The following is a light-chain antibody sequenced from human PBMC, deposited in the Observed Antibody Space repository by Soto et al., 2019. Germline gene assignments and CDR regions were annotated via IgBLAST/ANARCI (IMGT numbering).Light chain of an antibody. CDR2: EGS. CDR1: STAVGGYSL. Sequence: QSVLTQPASVSGSPGQSITVSCTGTSTAVGGYSLVSWYHQNPGKAPKLVIYEGSKRPSGVSNRLSGFKSGNTASLTISGLQAEDEGDYYCCLYTSSTAIFGAGTKVTVL. CDR3: CLYTSSTAI. J-gene: IGLJ2*01. V-gene: IGLV2-23*01.